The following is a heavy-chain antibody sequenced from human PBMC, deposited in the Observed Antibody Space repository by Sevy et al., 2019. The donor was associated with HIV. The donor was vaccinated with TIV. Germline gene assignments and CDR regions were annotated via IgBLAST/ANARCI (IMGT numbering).Heavy chain of an antibody. CDR2: ISGSGSGSST. D-gene: IGHD3-22*01. J-gene: IGHJ4*02. V-gene: IGHV3-23*01. CDR1: GFPFSTYA. CDR3: AKGPDYYDSSAYLGGY. Sequence: GGSLRLSCAASGFPFSTYAMSWVRQPPGRGLEWVSSISGSGSGSSTFYAASVKGRFTISRDNSESTLSLQMNSLRADDTAVYYCAKGPDYYDSSAYLGGYWGQGTLFTVSS.